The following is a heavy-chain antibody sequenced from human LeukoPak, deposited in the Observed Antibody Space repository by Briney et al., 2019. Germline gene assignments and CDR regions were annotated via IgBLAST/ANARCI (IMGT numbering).Heavy chain of an antibody. CDR3: ARDRTTVTTIEYGMDV. J-gene: IGHJ6*02. CDR2: ISSSSSTI. Sequence: GGSLRLSCAASGFTFSSYSMHWVRQAPGKGLEWVSYISSSSSTIYYADSVEGRFTISRDNAKNSLYLQMNSLRDEDTAVYYCARDRTTVTTIEYGMDVWGQGTTVTVSS. V-gene: IGHV3-48*02. D-gene: IGHD4-17*01. CDR1: GFTFSSYS.